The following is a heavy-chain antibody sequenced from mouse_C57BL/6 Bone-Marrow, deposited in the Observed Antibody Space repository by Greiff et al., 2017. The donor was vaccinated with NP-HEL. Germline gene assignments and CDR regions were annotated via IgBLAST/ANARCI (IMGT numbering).Heavy chain of an antibody. J-gene: IGHJ3*01. V-gene: IGHV1-54*01. D-gene: IGHD2-4*01. CDR2: INPGSGGT. CDR3: ARYDYDVGAWFAY. CDR1: GYAFTNYL. Sequence: QVQLKESGAELVRPGTSVKVSCKASGYAFTNYLIEWVKQRPGQGLEWIGVINPGSGGTNYNEKFKGKATLTADKSSSTAYMQLSSLTSEDSAVYFCARYDYDVGAWFAYWGQGTLVTVSA.